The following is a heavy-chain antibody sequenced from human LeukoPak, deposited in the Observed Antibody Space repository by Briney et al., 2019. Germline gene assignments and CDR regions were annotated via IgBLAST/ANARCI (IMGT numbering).Heavy chain of an antibody. D-gene: IGHD3-10*01. CDR3: ARGQLLWFGEFFDFDY. CDR1: GYTFTSYG. V-gene: IGHV1-18*01. Sequence: GASVKVSCKASGYTFTSYGISWVRQAPGQGLEWMGGISAYNGNTNYAQKLQGRVTMTTNTSTSTAYMELRSLRSDDTAVYYCARGQLLWFGEFFDFDYWGQGTLVTVSS. J-gene: IGHJ4*02. CDR2: ISAYNGNT.